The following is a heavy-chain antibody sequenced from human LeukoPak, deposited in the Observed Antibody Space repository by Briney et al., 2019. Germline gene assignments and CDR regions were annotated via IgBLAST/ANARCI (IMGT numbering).Heavy chain of an antibody. J-gene: IGHJ4*02. D-gene: IGHD6-19*01. V-gene: IGHV1-8*01. Sequence: ASVKVSCKASGYTFTGYDINWVRQATGQGLEWMGWMNPNSGNTGYAQKFQGRVTMTRNTSISTAYMELSSLRSEDTAVYYCARERYSSGWNLFDYWGQGTLVTVSS. CDR2: MNPNSGNT. CDR3: ARERYSSGWNLFDY. CDR1: GYTFTGYD.